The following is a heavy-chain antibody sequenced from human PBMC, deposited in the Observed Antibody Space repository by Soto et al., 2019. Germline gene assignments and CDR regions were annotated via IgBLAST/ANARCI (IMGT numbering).Heavy chain of an antibody. V-gene: IGHV1-69*05. J-gene: IGHJ4*02. CDR2: IIPIFGTA. CDR1: GGTFSSYA. CDR3: ARDPSYYYGSGTIDY. Sequence: SVKVSCKDSGGTFSSYAISWVRQAPGQGLEWMGGIIPIFGTANYAQKLQGRVTMTTDTSTSTAYMELRSLRSDDTAVYYCARDPSYYYGSGTIDYWGQGTLVPVSS. D-gene: IGHD3-10*01.